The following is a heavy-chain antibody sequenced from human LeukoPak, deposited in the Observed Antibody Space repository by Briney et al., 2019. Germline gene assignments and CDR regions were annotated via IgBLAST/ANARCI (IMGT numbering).Heavy chain of an antibody. Sequence: SQTLSLTCAISGDSVSSNSAAWNWIRQSPSRCLEWLGRTYCRSICYTDYAVSVKNRITINSDTSKNQFSLQLNSVTPEDTAVYYCAREGDYGGNYGYWGQGTLVTVSS. CDR1: GDSVSSNSAA. D-gene: IGHD4-23*01. CDR2: TYCRSICYT. CDR3: AREGDYGGNYGY. J-gene: IGHJ4*02. V-gene: IGHV6-1*01.